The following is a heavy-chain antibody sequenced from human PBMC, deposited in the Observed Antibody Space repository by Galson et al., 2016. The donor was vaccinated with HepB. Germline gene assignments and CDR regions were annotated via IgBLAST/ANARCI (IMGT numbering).Heavy chain of an antibody. CDR3: ATHDCTSTSCAHDY. Sequence: SLRLSCAASGFMFRSFWMSWVRQGPGEGLEWLANLNEDGSEKHYVASVKGRFTISRDNADSSLSLQMNSLRGEDTAVYYCATHDCTSTSCAHDYWGHGTLVTVSS. CDR2: LNEDGSEK. J-gene: IGHJ4*01. D-gene: IGHD2-2*01. CDR1: GFMFRSFW. V-gene: IGHV3-7*01.